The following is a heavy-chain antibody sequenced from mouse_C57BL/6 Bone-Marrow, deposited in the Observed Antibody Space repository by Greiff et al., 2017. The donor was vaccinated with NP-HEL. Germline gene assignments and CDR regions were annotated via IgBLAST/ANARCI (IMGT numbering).Heavy chain of an antibody. D-gene: IGHD1-1*01. CDR2: ISSSSSTI. CDR3: ERNDGREVFDY. V-gene: IGHV5-17*01. CDR1: GFTFSDYG. Sequence: VKLMESGGGLVKPGGSLKLSCAASGFTFSDYGMHWVRQAPEKGLEWVAYISSSSSTIYYADTVQGRFTISRDNAKNTLILPMTSLRSEDTAMYYCERNDGREVFDYWGQGTTLTVSS. J-gene: IGHJ2*01.